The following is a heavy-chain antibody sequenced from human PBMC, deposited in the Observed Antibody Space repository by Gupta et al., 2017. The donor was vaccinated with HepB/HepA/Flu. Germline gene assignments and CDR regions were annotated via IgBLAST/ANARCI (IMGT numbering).Heavy chain of an antibody. Sequence: EVQLLESGGGLVKQGGSMRLSCAASGFKFSDYTMNWDRQAPEKGLEWVSSISSMSNYIYYADSVKGRFTISRDNAKNSLFLQMNRLRSEDTAVYFCARDPFLESSRPPVYWGQGTQVTVSS. CDR1: GFKFSDYT. CDR2: ISSMSNYI. CDR3: ARDPFLESSRPPVY. D-gene: IGHD3-3*01. V-gene: IGHV3-21*06. J-gene: IGHJ1*01.